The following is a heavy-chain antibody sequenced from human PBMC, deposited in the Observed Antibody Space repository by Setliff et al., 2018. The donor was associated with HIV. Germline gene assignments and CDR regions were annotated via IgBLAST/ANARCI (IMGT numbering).Heavy chain of an antibody. CDR3: TRLWHENWGGVDY. J-gene: IGHJ4*02. CDR2: LYPADSNI. V-gene: IGHV5-51*01. D-gene: IGHD3-16*01. Sequence: PGESLKISCKGSGYSFSSYWIGWVRQMPGKGLEFMGLLYPADSNIRYSPSFQGQVTIPVDKSTNTAFLQWTSLRASDTAMYYCTRLWHENWGGVDYWGQGTLVTVSS. CDR1: GYSFSSYW.